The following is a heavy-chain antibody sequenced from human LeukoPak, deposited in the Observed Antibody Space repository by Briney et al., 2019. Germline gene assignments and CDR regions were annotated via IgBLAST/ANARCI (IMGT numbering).Heavy chain of an antibody. CDR3: AKSRVLYGDYSIDY. D-gene: IGHD4-17*01. Sequence: GGSLRLSCAASGFTFSSYIMNWVRQAPGKGLEWVSGISLNSGSIGYADSVKGRFTISRDNAKNSLYLQMNSLRAEDTALYYCAKSRVLYGDYSIDYWGQGTLVTVSS. CDR2: ISLNSGSI. V-gene: IGHV3-9*01. J-gene: IGHJ4*02. CDR1: GFTFSSYI.